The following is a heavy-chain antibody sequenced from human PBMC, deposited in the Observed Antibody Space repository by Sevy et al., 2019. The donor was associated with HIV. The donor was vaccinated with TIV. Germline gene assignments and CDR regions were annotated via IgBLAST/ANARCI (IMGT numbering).Heavy chain of an antibody. CDR1: GGSISSYY. J-gene: IGHJ5*02. CDR2: IYYSGST. D-gene: IGHD3-3*01. Sequence: SETLSLTCTVSGGSISSYYWSWIRQPPGKGLEWIGYIYYSGSTNYNPSLKSRVTISVDTSKNQFSLKLSSVTAADTAVDYCARSGFLEWPGSFRGPRNWFDPWGQGTLVTVSS. V-gene: IGHV4-59*13. CDR3: ARSGFLEWPGSFRGPRNWFDP.